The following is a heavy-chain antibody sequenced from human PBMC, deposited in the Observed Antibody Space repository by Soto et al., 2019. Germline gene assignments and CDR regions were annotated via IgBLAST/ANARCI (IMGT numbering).Heavy chain of an antibody. Sequence: EVQLVESGGGLVQPGGSLRLSCEASGFTFRNYDMRWVRQGTEKGLEWVSGISAAGDRDYEDSVEGRFTISRENAQNSLLLRMNSPRVGDTAVYYCARTDRDFYGLDVWGQGTTVIVSS. CDR1: GFTFRNYD. CDR3: ARTDRDFYGLDV. J-gene: IGHJ6*02. V-gene: IGHV3-13*05. CDR2: ISAAGDR.